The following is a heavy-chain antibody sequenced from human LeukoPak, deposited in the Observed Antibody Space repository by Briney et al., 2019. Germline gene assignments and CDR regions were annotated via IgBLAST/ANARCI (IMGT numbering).Heavy chain of an antibody. Sequence: GRSLRLSCAVSGFTFGDYAMHWVRQAPGKGLEWVSGISWNSGSIGYADSVKGRFTISRDNAKNSLYLQMNSLRAEDTAVYYCAKGIITMVRGVIIRYFDYWGQGTLVTVSS. CDR2: ISWNSGSI. J-gene: IGHJ4*02. D-gene: IGHD3-10*01. CDR1: GFTFGDYA. CDR3: AKGIITMVRGVIIRYFDY. V-gene: IGHV3-9*01.